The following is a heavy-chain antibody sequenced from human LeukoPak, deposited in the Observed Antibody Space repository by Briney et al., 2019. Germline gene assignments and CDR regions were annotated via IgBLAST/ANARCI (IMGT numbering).Heavy chain of an antibody. D-gene: IGHD2-2*01. J-gene: IGHJ4*02. CDR3: ARVQREYQLLSALDY. CDR1: GFTFSSYG. V-gene: IGHV3-33*01. CDR2: IWYDGSNK. Sequence: GGSLRLSCAASGFTFSSYGMHWVRQAPGKGLEWVAVIWYDGSNKYYADSVKGRFTISRDNSKNTLYLQMNSLRAEDTAVYYCARVQREYQLLSALDYWGQGTLVTVSS.